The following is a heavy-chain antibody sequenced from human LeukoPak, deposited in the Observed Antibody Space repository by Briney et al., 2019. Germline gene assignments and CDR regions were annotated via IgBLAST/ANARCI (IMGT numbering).Heavy chain of an antibody. D-gene: IGHD1-14*01. Sequence: GGSLRLSCAASGFTVSSNYMSWVRQAPGKGLEWVSVIYSGGSTYYADSVEGRFTISRDNSKNTLYLQMNSLRAEDTAVYYCARDLYDDNRCFDFWGQGILVTVSS. CDR2: IYSGGST. CDR1: GFTVSSNY. CDR3: ARDLYDDNRCFDF. J-gene: IGHJ4*02. V-gene: IGHV3-53*01.